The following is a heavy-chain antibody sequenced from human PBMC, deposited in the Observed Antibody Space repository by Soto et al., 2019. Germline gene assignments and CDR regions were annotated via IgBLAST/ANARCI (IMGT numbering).Heavy chain of an antibody. CDR3: AREKRDEGCSGGSCLSRYDY. Sequence: LALTCTVSGGSISSGDYYWSWIRQPPGKGLEWIGYIYYSGSTYYNPSLKSRVTISVDTSKNQFSLKLSSVTAADTAVYYCAREKRDEGCSGGSCLSRYDYWGQGTLVTVSS. CDR1: GGSISSGDYY. CDR2: IYYSGST. J-gene: IGHJ4*02. D-gene: IGHD2-15*01. V-gene: IGHV4-30-4*01.